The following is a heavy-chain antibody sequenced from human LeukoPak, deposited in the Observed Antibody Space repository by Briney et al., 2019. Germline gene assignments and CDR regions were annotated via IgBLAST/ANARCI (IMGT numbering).Heavy chain of an antibody. CDR3: ARGASWYWFDP. CDR2: IYPGDSNT. D-gene: IGHD1-26*01. J-gene: IGHJ5*02. V-gene: IGHV5-51*01. CDR1: GYSFTRYW. Sequence: GESLKISCKGSGYSFTRYWIAWVRQMPGKGLEWMGIIYPGDSNTRYSPSFQGQVTISADKSVSTAYLQWSSLKASDTAIYYCARGASWYWFDPWGQGTLVTVSS.